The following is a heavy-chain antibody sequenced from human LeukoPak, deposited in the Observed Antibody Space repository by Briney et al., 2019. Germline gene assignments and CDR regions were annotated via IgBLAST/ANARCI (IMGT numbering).Heavy chain of an antibody. CDR3: ATCSGGSCYYNWFDP. V-gene: IGHV1-8*01. J-gene: IGHJ5*02. Sequence: ASVTVSFKASGYTFTSYDINWVRQATGQGLEWMGWMNPNSGNTGYAQKFQGRVTMTRNTSISTAYMELSSLRSEDTAVYYCATCSGGSCYYNWFDPWGQGTLVTVSS. CDR2: MNPNSGNT. D-gene: IGHD2-15*01. CDR1: GYTFTSYD.